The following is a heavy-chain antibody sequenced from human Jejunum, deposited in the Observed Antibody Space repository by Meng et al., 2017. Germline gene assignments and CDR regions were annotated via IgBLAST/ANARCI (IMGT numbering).Heavy chain of an antibody. D-gene: IGHD7-27*01. CDR1: GVTFSDHY. J-gene: IGHJ4*02. V-gene: IGHV3-11*01. CDR2: INRNGDLD. Sequence: QVQLVVSGGGLVTPGGSLGLSCVVSGVTFSDHYMSWIRQAPGKGLEWVAFINRNGDLDSYADSVKGRFTISRDNAKNSLFLQLNSLTDEDTAVYYCGRGHWGLDYLGQGTLVTVSS. CDR3: GRGHWGLDY.